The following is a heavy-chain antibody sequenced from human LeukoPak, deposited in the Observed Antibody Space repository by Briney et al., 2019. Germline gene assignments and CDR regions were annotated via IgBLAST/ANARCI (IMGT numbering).Heavy chain of an antibody. CDR2: IDPSGGST. J-gene: IGHJ6*03. CDR1: GYTSISYS. D-gene: IGHD6-6*01. V-gene: IGHV1-46*01. Sequence: ASVKVSCKASGYTSISYSMHWVRQAPGQGLEWMGIIDPSGGSTSYAQKFQGRVTMTRDMSTSTVYMELSSLRSEDTALYYCARLARYSSSPISPLYYYYYMDVWGKGTTVTVSS. CDR3: ARLARYSSSPISPLYYYYYMDV.